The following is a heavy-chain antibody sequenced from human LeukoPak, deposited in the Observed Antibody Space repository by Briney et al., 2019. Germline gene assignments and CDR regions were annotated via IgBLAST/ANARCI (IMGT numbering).Heavy chain of an antibody. CDR2: IYTSGST. CDR3: ARSPLEYDFWSGRHYYFDY. Sequence: SETLSLTCTVSGGSISSGNYFWSWIRQPAGKGLEWIGRIYTSGSTNYNPSPKSRVTISVDTSKNQFSLKLSSVTAADTAVYYCARSPLEYDFWSGRHYYFDYWGQGTLVTVSS. D-gene: IGHD3-3*01. V-gene: IGHV4-61*02. CDR1: GGSISSGNYF. J-gene: IGHJ4*02.